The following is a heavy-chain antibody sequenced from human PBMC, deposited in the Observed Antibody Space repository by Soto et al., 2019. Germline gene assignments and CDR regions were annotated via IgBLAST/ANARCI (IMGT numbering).Heavy chain of an antibody. CDR2: INHSGST. CDR1: GGSFSGYY. V-gene: IGHV4-34*01. Sequence: QVQLQQWGAGLLKPSETLSLTCAVYGGSFSGYYWTWIRQPPGTGLEWIGEINHSGSTNYNQSLKSRVTISVDTSKNQFPLKLTSVTAADTAVYYCARDKITGLFDYWGQGTLVTVSS. CDR3: ARDKITGLFDY. D-gene: IGHD2-8*02. J-gene: IGHJ4*02.